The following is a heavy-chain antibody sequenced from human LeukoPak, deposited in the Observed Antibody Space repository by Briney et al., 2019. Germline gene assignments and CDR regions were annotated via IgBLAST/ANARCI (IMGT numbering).Heavy chain of an antibody. Sequence: GASVKVSCKASGYTFTGYYMHWVRQAPGQGLEWMGWINPNSGGTNYAQKFQGRFTMTRDTSISTAYMELSRLRSDDTALYYCARRAGEYSHPYDYWGQGTLVTVSS. CDR2: INPNSGGT. D-gene: IGHD4-17*01. CDR3: ARRAGEYSHPYDY. J-gene: IGHJ4*02. V-gene: IGHV1-2*02. CDR1: GYTFTGYY.